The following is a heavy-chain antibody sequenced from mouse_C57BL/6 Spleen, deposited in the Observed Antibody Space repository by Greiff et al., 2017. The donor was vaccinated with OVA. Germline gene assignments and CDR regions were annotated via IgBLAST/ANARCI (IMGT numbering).Heavy chain of an antibody. CDR3: ARGVVAPYYAMDY. V-gene: IGHV1-54*01. J-gene: IGHJ4*01. Sequence: VQLQESGAELVRPGTSVKVSCKASGYAFTNYLIEWVKQRPGQGLEWIGVINPGSGGTNYNEKFKGKATLTADKSSSTAYMQLSSLTSEDSAVYFCARGVVAPYYAMDYWGQGTSVTVSS. D-gene: IGHD1-1*01. CDR2: INPGSGGT. CDR1: GYAFTNYL.